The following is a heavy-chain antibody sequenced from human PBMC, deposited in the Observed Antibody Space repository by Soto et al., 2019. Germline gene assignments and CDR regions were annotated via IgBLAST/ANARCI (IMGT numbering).Heavy chain of an antibody. V-gene: IGHV4-34*01. CDR3: ARDKITGLFDY. CDR2: INHSGST. CDR1: GGSFSGYY. J-gene: IGHJ4*02. Sequence: QVQLQQWGAGLLKPSETLSLTCAVYGGSFSGYYWTWIRQPPGTGLEWIGEINHSGSTNYNPSLKSLVTISVDTPKNPFSLKLTSVTAADTAVYYCARDKITGLFDYWGQGTLVTVSS. D-gene: IGHD2-8*02.